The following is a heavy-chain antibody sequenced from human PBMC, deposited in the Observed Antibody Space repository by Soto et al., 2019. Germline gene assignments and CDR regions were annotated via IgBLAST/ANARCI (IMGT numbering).Heavy chain of an antibody. CDR2: IYTRGST. D-gene: IGHD3-16*01. Sequence: SETLSLTCPVSGASITNFYWSWIRQSASKGLEWIGRIYTRGSTDYNPSLKSRVTMSIDTSRNQVSLTLTSVTAADTAVYYCARGGAYYFDSWGQGILVTVS. J-gene: IGHJ4*02. CDR1: GASITNFY. V-gene: IGHV4-4*07. CDR3: ARGGAYYFDS.